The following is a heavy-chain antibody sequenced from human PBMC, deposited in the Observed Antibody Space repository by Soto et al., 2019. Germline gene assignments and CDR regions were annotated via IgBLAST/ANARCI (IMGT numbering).Heavy chain of an antibody. D-gene: IGHD6-19*01. Sequence: TLSLTCAVYGGSFSGYYWSWIRQPPGKGLEWIGEINHSGSTNYNPSLKSRVTISVDTSKNQFSLKLSSVTAADTAVYYCARGIAVAGPWGQGTLVTVSS. CDR2: INHSGST. J-gene: IGHJ5*02. CDR1: GGSFSGYY. CDR3: ARGIAVAGP. V-gene: IGHV4-34*01.